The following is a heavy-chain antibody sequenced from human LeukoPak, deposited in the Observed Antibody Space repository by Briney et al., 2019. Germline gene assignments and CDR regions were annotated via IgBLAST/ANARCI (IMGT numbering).Heavy chain of an antibody. J-gene: IGHJ6*02. CDR3: AKDWQLVLGYYYGMDV. CDR2: ISGSGGST. CDR1: GFTFSSYA. Sequence: GGSLRLSCAASGFTFSSYAMSWVRQAPGKGLEWVSAISGSGGSTYYADSVKGQFTISRDNSKNTLYLQMNSLRAEDTAVYYCAKDWQLVLGYYYGMDVWGQGTTVTVSS. V-gene: IGHV3-23*01. D-gene: IGHD6-6*01.